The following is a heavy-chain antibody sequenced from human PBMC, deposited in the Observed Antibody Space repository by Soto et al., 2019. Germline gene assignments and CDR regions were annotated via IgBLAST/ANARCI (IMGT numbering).Heavy chain of an antibody. Sequence: GESRKISCKGSGYSFTSYWIGWVRQMPGKGLEWMGIIYPGDSDTRYSPSFQGQVTISADKSISTAYLQWSSLKASDTAMYYCARHSMTTVTTFDYWGQGTLVTVSS. CDR3: ARHSMTTVTTFDY. J-gene: IGHJ4*02. V-gene: IGHV5-51*01. CDR1: GYSFTSYW. CDR2: IYPGDSDT. D-gene: IGHD4-17*01.